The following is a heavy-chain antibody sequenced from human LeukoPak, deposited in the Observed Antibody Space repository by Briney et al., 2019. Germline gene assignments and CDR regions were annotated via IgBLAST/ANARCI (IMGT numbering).Heavy chain of an antibody. V-gene: IGHV3-53*05. CDR1: GFTVSSNS. CDR2: IYSGGNT. CDR3: AKGSSGSYGDHFDY. J-gene: IGHJ4*02. Sequence: GGSLRLSCTVSGFTVSSNSMSWVRQAPGKGLEWVSFIYSGGNTHYSDSVKGRFTISRDNSKNSLYLQMNSLRTEDTALYYCAKGSSGSYGDHFDYWGQGTLVTVSS. D-gene: IGHD1-26*01.